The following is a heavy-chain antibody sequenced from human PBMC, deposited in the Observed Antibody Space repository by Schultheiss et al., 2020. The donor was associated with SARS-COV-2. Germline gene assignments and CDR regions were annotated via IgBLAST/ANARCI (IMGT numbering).Heavy chain of an antibody. CDR1: GFSLSTSGVG. CDR2: IYWADGK. V-gene: IGHV2-5*02. Sequence: SGPTLVKPTQTLTLTCTFSGFSLSTSGVGVGWIRQPPGKALEWLALIYWADGKRNSPSLKSRVTITKDTSKNQVVLTMTNIDPVDTATYYCAHSGRRDPRYYGVDVWGQGTTVTVAS. CDR3: AHSGRRDPRYYGVDV. D-gene: IGHD1-26*01. J-gene: IGHJ6*02.